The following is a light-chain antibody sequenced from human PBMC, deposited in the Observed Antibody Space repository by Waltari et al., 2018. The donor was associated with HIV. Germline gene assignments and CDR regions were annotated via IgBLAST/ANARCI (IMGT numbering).Light chain of an antibody. V-gene: IGLV2-23*02. CDR3: CSYAGSSTLV. Sequence: QSALTQPASVSGSPGQSITISCTGTSSDVGGYNYVSWYQQHPGKAPKRLIYDVSKRPSGVSTRFSGSKSGNTASLTISGLQAEDEADYYCCSYAGSSTLVFGGGTKLTVL. CDR1: SSDVGGYNY. J-gene: IGLJ2*01. CDR2: DVS.